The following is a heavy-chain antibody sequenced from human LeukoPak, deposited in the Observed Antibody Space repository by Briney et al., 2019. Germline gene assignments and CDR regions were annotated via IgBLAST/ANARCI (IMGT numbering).Heavy chain of an antibody. Sequence: SETLSLTCTLAGGSISSYYWSWIRQHPGKGLEWIRYIYYSGSTNYNPSLKSRVTISVDTSKNQFSLKLSSVTAADTAVYYCARDPDYGDYAHCGMDVWGQGTTVTVSS. J-gene: IGHJ6*02. D-gene: IGHD4-17*01. CDR3: ARDPDYGDYAHCGMDV. CDR2: IYYSGST. CDR1: GGSISSYY. V-gene: IGHV4-59*01.